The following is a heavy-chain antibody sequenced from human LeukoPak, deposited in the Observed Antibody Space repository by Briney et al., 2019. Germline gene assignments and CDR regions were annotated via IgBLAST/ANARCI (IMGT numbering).Heavy chain of an antibody. D-gene: IGHD2-21*01. V-gene: IGHV3-74*01. CDR2: INTDGSST. CDR1: GFTFSSYW. CDR3: ARGAYCGGGGICPAPFEY. Sequence: GGSLRLSRAASGFTFSSYWMHWVRQAPGKGLVWVSRINTDGSSTSYADSVKGRFTISRDNAKNTLYLQMNSLRTDDTAVYYCARGAYCGGGGICPAPFEYWGQGTLVTVSS. J-gene: IGHJ4*02.